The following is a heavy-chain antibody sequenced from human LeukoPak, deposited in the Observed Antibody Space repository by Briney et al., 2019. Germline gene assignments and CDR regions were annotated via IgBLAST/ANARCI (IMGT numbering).Heavy chain of an antibody. Sequence: SVKVSCKASGGTFSSYAISWVRQAPGQGLEWMGRIIPILGIANYAQKFQGRVTMTTDTSTSTAYMELRSLRSDDTAVYYCARDSRDGDYGYWGQGTLVTVSS. D-gene: IGHD4-17*01. CDR3: ARDSRDGDYGY. CDR2: IIPILGIA. CDR1: GGTFSSYA. V-gene: IGHV1-69*04. J-gene: IGHJ4*02.